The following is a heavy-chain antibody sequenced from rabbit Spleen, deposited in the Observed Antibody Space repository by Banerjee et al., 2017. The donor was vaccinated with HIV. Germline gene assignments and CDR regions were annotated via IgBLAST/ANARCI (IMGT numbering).Heavy chain of an antibody. CDR2: FYGGDTAIN. V-gene: IGHV1S45*01. Sequence: QEQLVESGGGLVRPEESLTLTCTVSGFTLSTSWICWVRQASGKGLEWIGCFYGGDTAINDYATWAEGRLTISKTSSTTVTLQMTGLTAADTATYLCARCNDGGGYYLNLWGQGTLVTVS. CDR3: ARCNDGGGYYLNL. CDR1: GFTLSTSW. D-gene: IGHD1-1*01. J-gene: IGHJ4*01.